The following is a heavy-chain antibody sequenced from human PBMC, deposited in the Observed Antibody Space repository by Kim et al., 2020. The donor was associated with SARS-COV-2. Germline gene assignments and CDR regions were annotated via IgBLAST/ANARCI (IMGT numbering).Heavy chain of an antibody. CDR3: ARERSRSSGSPFDY. CDR1: GFTFSSYS. J-gene: IGHJ4*02. CDR2: ISSSSSTI. V-gene: IGHV3-48*02. Sequence: GGSLRLSCAASGFTFSSYSRNWVRQAPGKGLEWVSYISSSSSTIYYADSVKGRFTISRDNAKNSLYLQMNSLRDEDTAVYYCARERSRSSGSPFDYWGQGTLVTVSS. D-gene: IGHD3-22*01.